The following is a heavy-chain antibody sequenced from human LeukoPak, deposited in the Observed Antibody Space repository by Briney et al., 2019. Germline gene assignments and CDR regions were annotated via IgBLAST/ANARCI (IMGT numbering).Heavy chain of an antibody. CDR2: IYTTGST. Sequence: PSETLSLTCTVSGGSISGYYWSWIRQPAGKGLEWIGRIYTTGSTSYNPSLKSRVTMSVDTSKKQISLKLSSVTAADTAVYYCARDFTDTGSSLVYYYYYYMDVWGKGITVTVSS. CDR1: GGSISGYY. CDR3: ARDFTDTGSSLVYYYYYYMDV. V-gene: IGHV4-4*07. J-gene: IGHJ6*03. D-gene: IGHD1-26*01.